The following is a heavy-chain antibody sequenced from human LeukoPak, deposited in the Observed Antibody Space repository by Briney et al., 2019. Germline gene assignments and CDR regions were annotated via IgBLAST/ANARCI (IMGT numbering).Heavy chain of an antibody. V-gene: IGHV3-30*02. D-gene: IGHD4-23*01. CDR3: ARERVRPHWFDP. J-gene: IGHJ5*02. CDR1: GFTFSSYG. Sequence: GGSLRLSCAASGFTFSSYGMHWVRQAPGKGLEWVAFIRYDGSNKYYADSVKGRFTISRDNSKNTLYLQMNSLRAEDTAVYYCARERVRPHWFDPWGQGTLVTVSS. CDR2: IRYDGSNK.